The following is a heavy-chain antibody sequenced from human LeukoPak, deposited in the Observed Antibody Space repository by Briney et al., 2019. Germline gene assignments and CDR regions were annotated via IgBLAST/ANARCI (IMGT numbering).Heavy chain of an antibody. Sequence: GGSLRLSCTASGFTFGDYAMSWVRQAPGKGLEWVGFIRSKAYGGTTEYAASVKGRFTISRDDSESIAYLQMNSLKTEDTAVYYCTRVVPAAHYGMDVWGQGTTVTVSS. CDR2: IRSKAYGGTT. CDR3: TRVVPAAHYGMDV. V-gene: IGHV3-49*04. CDR1: GFTFGDYA. D-gene: IGHD2-2*01. J-gene: IGHJ6*02.